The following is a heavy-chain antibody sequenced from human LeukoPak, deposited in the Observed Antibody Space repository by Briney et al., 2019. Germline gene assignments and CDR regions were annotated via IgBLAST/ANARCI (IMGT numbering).Heavy chain of an antibody. Sequence: GGSLRLSCAASGFTFSSYAMSWVRQAPGKGLEWVSVIGGGGGGIYYADSVKGRFTVSRDNSKNTVYLQMNSLRAEDTAVYYCAKDRRNGVLDYWGQGTLVTVSS. V-gene: IGHV3-23*01. CDR2: IGGGGGGI. CDR3: AKDRRNGVLDY. D-gene: IGHD1-1*01. CDR1: GFTFSSYA. J-gene: IGHJ4*02.